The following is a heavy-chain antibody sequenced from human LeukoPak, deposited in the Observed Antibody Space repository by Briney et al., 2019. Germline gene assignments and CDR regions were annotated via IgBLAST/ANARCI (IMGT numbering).Heavy chain of an antibody. J-gene: IGHJ6*02. V-gene: IGHV1-8*01. Sequence: ASVKVSCKASGYTFTSYDINWVRQATGQGLEWMGWMNPNSGNTGYAQKFQGRVTMTRNTSIGTAYMELSSLRSEDTAVYYCAREGVEYSRVYYYGMDVWGQGTTVTVSS. CDR2: MNPNSGNT. CDR1: GYTFTSYD. D-gene: IGHD6-6*01. CDR3: AREGVEYSRVYYYGMDV.